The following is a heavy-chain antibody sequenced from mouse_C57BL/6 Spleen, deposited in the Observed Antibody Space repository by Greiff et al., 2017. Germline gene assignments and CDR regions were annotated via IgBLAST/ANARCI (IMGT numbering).Heavy chain of an antibody. D-gene: IGHD1-1*01. Sequence: EVKLMESGGGLVQPGGSMKLSCVASGFTFSNYWMNWVRQSPEKGLEWVAQIRLKSDNYATHYAESVKGRFTISRDDSKSSVYLQMNNLRAEDTGIYYCTGDTTVYFDYWGQGTTLTVSS. CDR1: GFTFSNYW. CDR2: IRLKSDNYAT. V-gene: IGHV6-3*01. CDR3: TGDTTVYFDY. J-gene: IGHJ2*01.